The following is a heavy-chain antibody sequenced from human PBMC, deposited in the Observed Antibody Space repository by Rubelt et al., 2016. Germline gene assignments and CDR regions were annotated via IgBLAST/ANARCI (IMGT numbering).Heavy chain of an antibody. J-gene: IGHJ4*02. D-gene: IGHD3-10*01. CDR3: ARSRGMFFDY. CDR1: GGSINNGGYY. V-gene: IGHV4-31*03. Sequence: QLQLQESGPGLVKPSQTLTLTCTVSGGSINNGGYYWTWVRQHPGTDLEWIGYVFYSGITDYNSSLKSRVIMSIDTSQNQFSLRLSSVTAAETAVYYCARSRGMFFDYWGRGALVTVSS. CDR2: VFYSGIT.